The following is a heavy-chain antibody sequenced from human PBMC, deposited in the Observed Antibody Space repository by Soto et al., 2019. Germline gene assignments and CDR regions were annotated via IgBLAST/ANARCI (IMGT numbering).Heavy chain of an antibody. CDR3: ARETISIAVDLPHPRDYGMDV. D-gene: IGHD6-19*01. Sequence: PGVSPRLSCAASEFTFSSYYMHWVRQATGKGLEWVSAIGTAGDTYYPGSVKGRFTISRENAKNSLYLQMNSLRAEDTAVYYCARETISIAVDLPHPRDYGMDVWGQGTTVTVSS. CDR2: IGTAGDT. CDR1: EFTFSSYY. J-gene: IGHJ6*02. V-gene: IGHV3-13*01.